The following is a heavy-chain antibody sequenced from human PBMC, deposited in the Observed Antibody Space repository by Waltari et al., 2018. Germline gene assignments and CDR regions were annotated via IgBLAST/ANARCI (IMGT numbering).Heavy chain of an antibody. Sequence: QVQLVQSGAEVKEPGASVKVSCKPSGYTFTNYDITWVRQAPGQGLEWMGWISAATGKTDYAQNFQGRVTMTTSTSTNTAYMELRSLRSDDTAVYYCARDKIASPGDNYYYGLDVWGQGTTVAVSS. CDR3: ARDKIASPGDNYYYGLDV. V-gene: IGHV1-18*01. D-gene: IGHD1-1*01. CDR1: GYTFTNYD. J-gene: IGHJ6*02. CDR2: ISAATGKT.